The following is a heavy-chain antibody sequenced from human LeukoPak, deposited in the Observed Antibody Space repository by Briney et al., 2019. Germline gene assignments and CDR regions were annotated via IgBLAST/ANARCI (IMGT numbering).Heavy chain of an antibody. V-gene: IGHV4-59*01. Sequence: PSETLSLTCTVSGGSISSYYWSWIRQPPGKGLEWIGYIYYSGSTNYNPSLKSRVTISVDTSKNQFSLKLSSVTAADTAVYYCARAASGSDHFDYWGQGTLVTVSS. D-gene: IGHD3-10*01. J-gene: IGHJ4*02. CDR1: GGSISSYY. CDR3: ARAASGSDHFDY. CDR2: IYYSGST.